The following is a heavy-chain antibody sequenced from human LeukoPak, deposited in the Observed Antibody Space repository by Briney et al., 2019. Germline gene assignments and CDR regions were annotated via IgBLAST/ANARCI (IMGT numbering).Heavy chain of an antibody. CDR3: ARNSGHDYYMDV. CDR2: ISGSGDST. CDR1: GFTFSNYG. Sequence: GGSLRLSCAASGFTFSNYGMSWVRQAPGKGLEWVSSISGSGDSTYYADSVKGRFTISRDNAKNSLYLQMNSLRAEDTAVYYCARNSGHDYYMDVWGKGTTVTVSS. V-gene: IGHV3-23*01. J-gene: IGHJ6*03. D-gene: IGHD1/OR15-1a*01.